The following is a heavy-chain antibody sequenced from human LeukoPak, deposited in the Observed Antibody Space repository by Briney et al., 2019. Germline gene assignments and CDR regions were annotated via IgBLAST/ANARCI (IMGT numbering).Heavy chain of an antibody. CDR3: ALGYCSSTSCTRNFDY. V-gene: IGHV3-9*01. Sequence: LSLTCTVSGGSISSYYWSWVRHAPGKGLEWVAGISWNSGSIGYADSVKGRFTISRDNAKNSLYLQMNSLRAEDTALYYCALGYCSSTSCTRNFDYWGQGTLVTVSS. J-gene: IGHJ4*02. D-gene: IGHD2-2*01. CDR1: GGSISSYY. CDR2: ISWNSGSI.